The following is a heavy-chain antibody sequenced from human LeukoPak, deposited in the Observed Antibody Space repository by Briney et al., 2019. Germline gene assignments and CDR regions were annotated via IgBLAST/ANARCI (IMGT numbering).Heavy chain of an antibody. V-gene: IGHV4-39*07. CDR3: ARGSPYSY. Sequence: SETLSLTCTVSGGSISSSSYFWGWIRQPPGKGLEWIGSIHCSGNTYYNPSLKSRVIISVDTSENQFSLNLGSVTAADTAVYYCARGSPYSYWGQGTLVTVSS. CDR2: IHCSGNT. J-gene: IGHJ4*02. CDR1: GGSISSSSYF. D-gene: IGHD2-15*01.